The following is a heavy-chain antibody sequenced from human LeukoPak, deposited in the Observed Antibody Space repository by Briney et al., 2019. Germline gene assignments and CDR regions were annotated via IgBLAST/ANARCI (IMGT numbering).Heavy chain of an antibody. CDR2: ISAGGRTT. CDR3: AKDFDTGLYLDAFDI. V-gene: IGHV3-23*01. Sequence: GGSLRLPCAASGFTFRSYAMNWVRQAPGRGLEWVSSISAGGRTTYYVDSVKGRFTISRDNSKNTLYLQMNSLRAEDTAVYYCAKDFDTGLYLDAFDIWGQGTMVTVSS. CDR1: GFTFRSYA. D-gene: IGHD1-14*01. J-gene: IGHJ3*02.